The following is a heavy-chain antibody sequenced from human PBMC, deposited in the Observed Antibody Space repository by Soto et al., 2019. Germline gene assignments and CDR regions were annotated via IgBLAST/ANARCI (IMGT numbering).Heavy chain of an antibody. CDR2: ISGSGGHT. CDR3: AKDRRAYNYGNFDL. V-gene: IGHV3-23*01. D-gene: IGHD5-18*01. CDR1: RFAFSGYA. Sequence: EVQLLESGGDLVQPGGSLRLSCAASRFAFSGYAMSWVRQAPGKGLEWVSGISGSGGHTFYADSVKGRFTISSDSSKNTLYLQMNSLRAEDTAIYYCAKDRRAYNYGNFDLWGQGTLVSVSS. J-gene: IGHJ4*02.